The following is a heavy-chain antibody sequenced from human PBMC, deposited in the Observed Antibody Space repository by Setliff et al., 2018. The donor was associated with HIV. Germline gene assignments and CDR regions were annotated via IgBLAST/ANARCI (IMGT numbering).Heavy chain of an antibody. V-gene: IGHV1-46*01. CDR3: ARGWEGGMDY. Sequence: GASVKVSCKASGYTYTRYFMHCVRQAPGQGLEWLGMINPSGGSTWYAQKFQGRVTMTGDTSTNTLYMELSSLSSEDTAVYYCARGWEGGMDYWGQGTLVT. CDR2: INPSGGST. CDR1: GYTYTRYF. J-gene: IGHJ4*02. D-gene: IGHD1-26*01.